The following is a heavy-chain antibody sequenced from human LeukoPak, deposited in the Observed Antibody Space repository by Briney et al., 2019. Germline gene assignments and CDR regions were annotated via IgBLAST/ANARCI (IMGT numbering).Heavy chain of an antibody. CDR2: ISSSGSTI. D-gene: IGHD3-16*02. CDR1: GFTFSSYE. CDR3: ARAYDYVWGSYRPNFDY. J-gene: IGHJ4*02. V-gene: IGHV3-48*03. Sequence: GGSLRLSXAASGFTFSSYEMNWVRQAPGKGLEWVSYISSSGSTIYYADSVKGRFTISRDSAKNSLYLQMNSLRAEDTAVYYCARAYDYVWGSYRPNFDYWGQGTLVTVSS.